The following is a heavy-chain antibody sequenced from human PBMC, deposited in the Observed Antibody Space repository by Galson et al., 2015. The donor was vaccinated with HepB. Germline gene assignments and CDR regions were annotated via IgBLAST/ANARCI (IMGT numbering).Heavy chain of an antibody. CDR2: IQYDGSNK. V-gene: IGHV3-33*01. CDR1: GLRFSGSG. D-gene: IGHD5-18*01. J-gene: IGHJ4*02. Sequence: SLRLSCAASGLRFSGSGMHWVRQAPGKGLEWVAVIQYDGSNKVYADSVKGRFTISRDNSKNTLYLEMNSLRAEDTAVYYCTRDVGGGYSYYEDWGQGTLVTVSS. CDR3: TRDVGGGYSYYED.